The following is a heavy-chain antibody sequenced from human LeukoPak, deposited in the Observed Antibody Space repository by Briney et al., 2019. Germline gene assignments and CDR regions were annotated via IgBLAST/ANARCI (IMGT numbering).Heavy chain of an antibody. V-gene: IGHV1-69*13. CDR1: GGTFSSYA. Sequence: SVKVSCKASGGTFSSYAISWVRQAPGQGLEWMGGIIPIFGTANYAQKFQGRVTITADESTGTAYMELSSLRSEDTAVYYCASGSFGGVIVIPTFDYWGQGTLVTVSS. J-gene: IGHJ4*02. CDR2: IIPIFGTA. CDR3: ASGSFGGVIVIPTFDY. D-gene: IGHD3-16*02.